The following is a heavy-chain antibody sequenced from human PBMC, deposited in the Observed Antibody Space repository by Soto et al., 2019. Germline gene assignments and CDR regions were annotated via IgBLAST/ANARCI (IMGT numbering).Heavy chain of an antibody. D-gene: IGHD2-2*01. CDR3: AAQDIVLVPAATYFDY. CDR1: GFSFSSFT. J-gene: IGHJ4*02. CDR2: IDTDSTYK. V-gene: IGHV3-21*01. Sequence: GGSLRLSCAASGFSFSSFTMNWVRQAPGKGLEWVSSIDTDSTYKYYADSVTGRFTISRDNSKNTLYLQMNSLRAEDTAVYYCAAQDIVLVPAATYFDYWGQGTLVTVSS.